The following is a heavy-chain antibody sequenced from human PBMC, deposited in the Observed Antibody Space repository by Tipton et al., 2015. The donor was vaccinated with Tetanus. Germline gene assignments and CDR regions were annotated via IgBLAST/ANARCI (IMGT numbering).Heavy chain of an antibody. Sequence: TLSLTCSVSGASISTLNYYWAWIRQPPGRGLEWIGYIYYSGSTNYNPSLKSRVTISVDTSKNQFSLKLSSVTAADTAVYYCARVGLVMAARRRNWFDPWGQGTLVTVSS. CDR2: IYYSGST. CDR3: ARVGLVMAARRRNWFDP. D-gene: IGHD6-6*01. V-gene: IGHV4-61*01. CDR1: GASISTLNYY. J-gene: IGHJ5*02.